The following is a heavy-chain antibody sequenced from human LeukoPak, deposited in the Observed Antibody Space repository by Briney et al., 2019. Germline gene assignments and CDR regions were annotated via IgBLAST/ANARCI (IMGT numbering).Heavy chain of an antibody. J-gene: IGHJ4*02. Sequence: ASVKVSCKASGFTFTGYYMHWVRQAPAQGLEWMGWINPNSGGTNYAQKFQGRVTMTRDTSISTAYMELSRLRSDDTAVYYCARGYYDSSFYGYWGQGTLVTVSS. CDR3: ARGYYDSSFYGY. CDR1: GFTFTGYY. V-gene: IGHV1-2*02. CDR2: INPNSGGT. D-gene: IGHD3-22*01.